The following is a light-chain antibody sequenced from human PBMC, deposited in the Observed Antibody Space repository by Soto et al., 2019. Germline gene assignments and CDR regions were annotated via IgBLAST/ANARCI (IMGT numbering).Light chain of an antibody. CDR3: QQSYSTPIT. CDR1: QTTSPKY. Sequence: EIELTQSPGTLSLSPGESATLSCRVSQTTSPKYVAWYQQRRGLAPRPLVYGASKRAAGIPDRFRGSGSGSEFSLTISSLQPEDFATYYCQQSYSTPITFGQGTRLEIK. CDR2: GAS. J-gene: IGKJ5*01. V-gene: IGKV3-20*01.